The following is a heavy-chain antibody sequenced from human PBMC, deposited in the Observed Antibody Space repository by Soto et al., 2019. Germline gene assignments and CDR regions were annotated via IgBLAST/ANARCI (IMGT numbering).Heavy chain of an antibody. D-gene: IGHD6-13*01. CDR3: AKDQGSSWYEIDY. J-gene: IGHJ4*02. CDR1: GVTFSSYA. CDR2: ISGGGSGT. Sequence: GGSLRLSCAASGVTFSSYAMSWVRQAPGKGLEWVSAISGGGSGTYYADSVKGRFTISRDNSKNTVYVQMNSLRAEDTAVYYCAKDQGSSWYEIDYWGQGTLVTVSS. V-gene: IGHV3-23*01.